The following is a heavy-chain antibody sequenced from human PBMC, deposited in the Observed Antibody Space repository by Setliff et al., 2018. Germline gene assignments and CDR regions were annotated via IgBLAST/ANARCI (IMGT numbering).Heavy chain of an antibody. V-gene: IGHV4-34*01. CDR1: GGPFSGYY. CDR3: ARGRNIAARLLDS. CDR2: INHRGST. D-gene: IGHD6-6*01. Sequence: SETLSLTCAVQGGPFSGYYWTWIRQSPEKGLEWIGEINHRGSTNYNPSLKSRVTISIDTSKDQFSLKLISMTAADTAVYYCARGRNIAARLLDSWGQGTLVTVSS. J-gene: IGHJ4*02.